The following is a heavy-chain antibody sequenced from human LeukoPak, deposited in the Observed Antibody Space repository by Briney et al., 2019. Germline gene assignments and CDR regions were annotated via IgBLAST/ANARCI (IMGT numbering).Heavy chain of an antibody. CDR1: GFTFGDYA. CDR2: IRSKAYGGTT. D-gene: IGHD3-10*01. V-gene: IGHV3-49*03. Sequence: PGGSLRLSCTASGFTFGDYAMSWFRQAPGKGLEWVGFIRSKAYGGTTEYAASVKGRFTISRDDSKSIAYLQMNSLKTEDTAVYYCARESYYGSGRPFDYWGQGTLVTVSS. J-gene: IGHJ4*02. CDR3: ARESYYGSGRPFDY.